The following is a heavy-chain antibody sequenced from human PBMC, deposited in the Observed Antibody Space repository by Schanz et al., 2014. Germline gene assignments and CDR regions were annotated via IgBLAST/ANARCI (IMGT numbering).Heavy chain of an antibody. D-gene: IGHD3-9*01. Sequence: NLQGRVTMTTDTSTSTVYMELSSLRSEDTAVYYCAKVDRTRYYAMDVWGQGTTVTVSS. V-gene: IGHV1-18*01. CDR3: AKVDRTRYYAMDV. J-gene: IGHJ6*02.